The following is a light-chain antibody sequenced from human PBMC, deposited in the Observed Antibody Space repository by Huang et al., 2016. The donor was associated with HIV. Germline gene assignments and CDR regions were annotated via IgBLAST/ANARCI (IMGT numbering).Light chain of an antibody. CDR2: GAA. Sequence: EIVLTQSPGPLSLSPGEGATLSCRANQTVSSRSLAWYQQRPGQAPRLLISGAASRATGIPARFSGSGSGTDFALTISGLEPEDFVVYYCQQYGRAPPTFGRGTKLDIK. J-gene: IGKJ2*01. CDR1: QTVSSRS. CDR3: QQYGRAPPT. V-gene: IGKV3-20*01.